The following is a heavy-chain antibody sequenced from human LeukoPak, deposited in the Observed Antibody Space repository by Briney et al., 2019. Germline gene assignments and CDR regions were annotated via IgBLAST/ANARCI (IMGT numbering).Heavy chain of an antibody. CDR1: GFSFSTYT. D-gene: IGHD3-10*01. CDR3: AKDFGRNLGGPGY. V-gene: IGHV3-23*01. Sequence: GGSLRLSCAASGFSFSTYTMVWVRQAPGGGLEWVSGISGDGGSTYYTDAVKGRFAISRDNSKSTLHLEMNSLRAEDTAMYYCAKDFGRNLGGPGYWGRGTLVTVSS. J-gene: IGHJ4*02. CDR2: ISGDGGST.